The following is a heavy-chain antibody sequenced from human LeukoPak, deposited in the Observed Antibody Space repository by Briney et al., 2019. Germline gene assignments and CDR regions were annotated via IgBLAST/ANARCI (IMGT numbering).Heavy chain of an antibody. CDR1: GFTFSDHF. CDR3: ASIRGTFGY. J-gene: IGHJ4*02. D-gene: IGHD1-26*01. CDR2: TRNKANSYIT. V-gene: IGHV3-72*01. Sequence: VGSLRLSCAASGFTFSDHFLDWVRQAPGEGLEWVGRTRNKANSYITEYAASVKGRFTISRDDSKSSLYLQISSLKTDDTAMYYCASIRGTFGYWGQGTLVTVSS.